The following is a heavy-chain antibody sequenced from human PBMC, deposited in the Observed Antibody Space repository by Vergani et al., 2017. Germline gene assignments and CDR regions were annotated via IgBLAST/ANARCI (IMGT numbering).Heavy chain of an antibody. D-gene: IGHD3/OR15-3a*01. CDR1: GFTFSDFS. J-gene: IGHJ6*02. CDR3: ARDWTSVGCPDDYGMDV. V-gene: IGHV3-21*06. Sequence: VQLVESGGGLVKPGGSLRLSCAASGFTFSDFSMSWVRQAPGKGLEWVAFIGSSGPYINYADSVKGRFIISRDNTNNSLFLQLRSLRAEDAAVYYCARDWTSVGCPDDYGMDVWGQGATVTVSS. CDR2: IGSSGPYI.